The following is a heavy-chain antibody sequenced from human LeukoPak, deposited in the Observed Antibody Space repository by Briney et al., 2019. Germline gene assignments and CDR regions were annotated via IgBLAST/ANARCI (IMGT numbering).Heavy chain of an antibody. D-gene: IGHD4-23*01. J-gene: IGHJ4*02. V-gene: IGHV4-39*07. CDR1: GGSISSSSYY. Sequence: KSSETLSLTCTVSGGSISSSSYYWGWIRQPPGKGLEWIGSIYYSGSTYYNPSLKSRVTISVDTSKNQFSLKLSSVTAADTAVYYCARENSHFDYWGQGTLVTVSS. CDR3: ARENSHFDY. CDR2: IYYSGST.